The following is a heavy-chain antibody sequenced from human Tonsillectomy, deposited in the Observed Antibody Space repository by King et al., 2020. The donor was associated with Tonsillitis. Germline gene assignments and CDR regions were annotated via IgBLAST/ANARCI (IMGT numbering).Heavy chain of an antibody. V-gene: IGHV4-59*08. CDR2: IYYTGST. CDR3: ARHNNHQLARGGYYYYMDV. D-gene: IGHD1-1*01. J-gene: IGHJ6*03. Sequence: QLQESGPGLVKPSETLSLTCTVSGGSIRSYYWSWIRQPPGKGLEWIVYIYYTGSTGYNPSLNSRVTISLDTSKNQFSLKLSSVTAADMAVYYCARHNNHQLARGGYYYYMDVWGKGTTVTVSS. CDR1: GGSIRSYY.